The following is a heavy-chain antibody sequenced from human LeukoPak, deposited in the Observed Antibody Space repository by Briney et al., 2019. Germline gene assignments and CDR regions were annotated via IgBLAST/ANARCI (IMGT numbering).Heavy chain of an antibody. Sequence: SETLSLTCTVSGYSISSGYYWGWIRQPPGKGLEWIGSIYHSGSTNYNPSLKSRVTISVDTSKNQFSLKLSSVTAADTAVYYCARARRWNAAVEGWWFDPWGQGTLVTVSS. CDR3: ARARRWNAAVEGWWFDP. J-gene: IGHJ5*02. D-gene: IGHD1-1*01. CDR1: GYSISSGYY. V-gene: IGHV4-38-2*02. CDR2: IYHSGST.